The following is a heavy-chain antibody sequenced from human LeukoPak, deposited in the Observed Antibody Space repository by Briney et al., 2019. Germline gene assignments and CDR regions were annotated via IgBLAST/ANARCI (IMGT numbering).Heavy chain of an antibody. CDR1: GGSFSSYY. CDR3: AIIRYFDWLLVGY. J-gene: IGHJ4*02. V-gene: IGHV4-34*01. D-gene: IGHD3-9*01. CDR2: INHSGST. Sequence: SETLSLTCAVYGGSFSSYYWTWIRQPPGKGLERVGEINHSGSTNYNPSLKRRVTISVDTSKKQFSLNLSSVTAADTAVYFCAIIRYFDWLLVGYWGQGTLVTVSS.